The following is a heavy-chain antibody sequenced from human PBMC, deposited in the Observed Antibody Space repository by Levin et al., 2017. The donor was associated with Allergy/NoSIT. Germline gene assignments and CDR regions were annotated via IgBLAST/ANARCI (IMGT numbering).Heavy chain of an antibody. CDR2: IKTDGSEK. CDR1: GFTFSSHW. V-gene: IGHV3-7*01. CDR3: ARITLGIGPAFDI. D-gene: IGHD7-27*01. J-gene: IGHJ3*02. Sequence: PGGSLRLSCAASGFTFSSHWMSWVRQAPGKGLEWVANIKTDGSEKYYVDSVKGRFTISRDNAKNSVSLQMNSLRVEDTAVYYCARITLGIGPAFDIWGQGTMVTVSS.